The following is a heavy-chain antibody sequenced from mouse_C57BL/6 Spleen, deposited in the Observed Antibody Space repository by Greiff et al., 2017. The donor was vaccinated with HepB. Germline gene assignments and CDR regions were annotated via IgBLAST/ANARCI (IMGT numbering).Heavy chain of an antibody. D-gene: IGHD2-3*01. V-gene: IGHV5-17*01. CDR1: GFTFSDYG. CDR3: ARADDGYPYYAMDY. Sequence: EVMLVESGGGLVKPGGSLKLSCAASGFTFSDYGMHWVRQAPEKGLEWVAYISSGSSTIYYADTVKGRFTISRDNAENTLFLQMTSLRSEDTAMYYCARADDGYPYYAMDYWGQGTSVTVSS. J-gene: IGHJ4*01. CDR2: ISSGSSTI.